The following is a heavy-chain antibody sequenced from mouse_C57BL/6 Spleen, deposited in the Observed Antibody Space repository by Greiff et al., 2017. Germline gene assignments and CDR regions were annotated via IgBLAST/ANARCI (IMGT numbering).Heavy chain of an antibody. J-gene: IGHJ1*03. V-gene: IGHV5-6*01. D-gene: IGHD2-4*01. CDR3: ASLYDYDWYFDV. Sequence: EVQRVESGGDLVKPGGSLKLSCAASGFTFSSYGMSWVRQTPDKRLEWVATISSGGSYTYYPDSVKGRFTISRDNAKNTLYLQMSSLKSEDTAMYYCASLYDYDWYFDVWGTGTTVTVSS. CDR2: ISSGGSYT. CDR1: GFTFSSYG.